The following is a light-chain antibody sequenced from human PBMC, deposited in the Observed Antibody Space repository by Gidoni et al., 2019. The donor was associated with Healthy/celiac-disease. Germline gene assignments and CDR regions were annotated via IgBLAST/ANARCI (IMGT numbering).Light chain of an antibody. J-gene: IGKJ2*01. Sequence: AIRITQAPSSLSASTGDRVTLTCRASQGISSYIALYQLNPGKAPKLLIYAASTLQSGVPSRFSGSGSGTDFTLTISSLQSEDFETYYGQQYYSYSYTFGQGTKLEIK. CDR1: QGISSY. CDR2: AAS. V-gene: IGKV1-8*01. CDR3: QQYYSYSYT.